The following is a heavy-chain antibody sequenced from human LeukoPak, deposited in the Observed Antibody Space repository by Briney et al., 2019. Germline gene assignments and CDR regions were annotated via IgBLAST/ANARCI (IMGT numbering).Heavy chain of an antibody. J-gene: IGHJ6*03. CDR3: ARVESGPTFYYYYMDV. V-gene: IGHV1-69*13. CDR1: GDTFSSYA. CDR2: IIPIFGTA. Sequence: SVKVSCKASGDTFSSYAISWVRQAPGQGLEWMGGIIPIFGTADYAQKFQGRVTITADESTSTAYMELSSLRSEDTAVYYCARVESGPTFYYYYMDVWGKGTTVTISS. D-gene: IGHD2/OR15-2a*01.